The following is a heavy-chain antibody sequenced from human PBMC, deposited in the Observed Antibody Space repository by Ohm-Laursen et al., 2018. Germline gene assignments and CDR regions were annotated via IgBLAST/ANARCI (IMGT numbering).Heavy chain of an antibody. CDR1: GGSISSYY. Sequence: SETLSLTCTVSGGSISSYYWSWIRQPPGKGLEWIGYIYYSGNTNYNPSLKSRVTISVDTSKNQFSLKLSSVTATDTAVYYCASSGVTTDYYYYGMDVWGQGTTVTVSS. D-gene: IGHD4-11*01. J-gene: IGHJ6*02. CDR2: IYYSGNT. V-gene: IGHV4-59*01. CDR3: ASSGVTTDYYYYGMDV.